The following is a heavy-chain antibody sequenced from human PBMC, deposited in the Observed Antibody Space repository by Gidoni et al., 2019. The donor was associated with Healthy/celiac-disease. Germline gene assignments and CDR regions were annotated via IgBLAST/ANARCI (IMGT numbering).Heavy chain of an antibody. V-gene: IGHV3-23*01. J-gene: IGHJ4*02. Sequence: EVQLLESGGGLVQPGGSLRLSCAASGFTFRSYAMRWVRQAPGKGLEWVSAISGSGGSTYYADSVKGRFTISRDNSKNTLYLQMNSLRAEDTAVYYCAKDPSFTVTTASVDYWGQGTLVTVSS. CDR3: AKDPSFTVTTASVDY. D-gene: IGHD4-17*01. CDR1: GFTFRSYA. CDR2: ISGSGGST.